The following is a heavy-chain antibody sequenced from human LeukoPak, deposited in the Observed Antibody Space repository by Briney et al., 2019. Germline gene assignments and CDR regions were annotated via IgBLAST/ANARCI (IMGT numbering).Heavy chain of an antibody. CDR3: ARWPRVAAAPLSNWFDP. Sequence: PGGSLRLSCAASGFTFSSYAMHWVRQAPGKGLEWVAVISYDGSNKYYADSVKGRFTISRDNSKNTLYLQMNSLRAEDTAVYYCARWPRVAAAPLSNWFDPWGQGTLVTVSS. CDR2: ISYDGSNK. V-gene: IGHV3-30*04. CDR1: GFTFSSYA. J-gene: IGHJ5*02. D-gene: IGHD6-13*01.